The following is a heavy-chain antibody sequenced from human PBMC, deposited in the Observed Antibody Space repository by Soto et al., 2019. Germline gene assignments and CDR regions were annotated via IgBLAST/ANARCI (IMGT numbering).Heavy chain of an antibody. V-gene: IGHV3-23*01. CDR1: GFTFSSYA. CDR2: ISGSGDST. Sequence: EVQLLESGGGLVQPGGSLRLSCAASGFTFSSYAMSWVRQAPGKGLEWVSGISGSGDSTYYADSVKGRCTISRDNSKNTLYLQMSRRRDEDAAVYYCGKGVPGRGVAGPGSFQQWGQGTLVSFSP. CDR3: GKGVPGRGVAGPGSFQQ. D-gene: IGHD6-19*01. J-gene: IGHJ1*01.